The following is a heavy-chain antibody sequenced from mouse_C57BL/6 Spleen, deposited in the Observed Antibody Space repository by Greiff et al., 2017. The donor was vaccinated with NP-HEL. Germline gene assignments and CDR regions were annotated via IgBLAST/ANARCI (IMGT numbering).Heavy chain of an antibody. V-gene: IGHV1-22*01. Sequence: EVKLEESGPELVKPGASVKMSCKASGYTFTDYNMHWVKQSHGKSLEWIGYINPNNGGTSYNQKFKGKATLTVNKSSSTAYMALRSLTSEDSAVYYCASLLRYPAWFAYWGQGTLVTVAA. J-gene: IGHJ3*01. D-gene: IGHD1-1*01. CDR2: INPNNGGT. CDR1: GYTFTDYN. CDR3: ASLLRYPAWFAY.